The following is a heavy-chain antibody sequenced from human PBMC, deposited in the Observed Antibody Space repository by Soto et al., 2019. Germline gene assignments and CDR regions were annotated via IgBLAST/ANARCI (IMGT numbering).Heavy chain of an antibody. CDR1: GDTFSFYS. CDR3: ATNYGSGYRAFDY. V-gene: IGHV1-69*02. J-gene: IGHJ4*02. Sequence: QVQLVQSGAEVQKPGSSVKVSCKASGDTFSFYSINWVRQATGLGLEWMGRINPILSVSNYAQKFQGRVTITADKSTSTAYMELSSLRSEDTAMYYCATNYGSGYRAFDYWGQGALVTFSS. CDR2: INPILSVS. D-gene: IGHD3-10*01.